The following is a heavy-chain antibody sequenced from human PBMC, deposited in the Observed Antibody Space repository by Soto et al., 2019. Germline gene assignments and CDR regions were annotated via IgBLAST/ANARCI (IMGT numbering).Heavy chain of an antibody. CDR2: ISVSVGST. J-gene: IGHJ4*02. D-gene: IGHD6-19*01. CDR1: GFTFSSYA. CDR3: AKVERAVAGIID. V-gene: IGHV3-23*01. Sequence: EVQLLESGGGLVQPGGSLRLSCAASGFTFSSYAMSWVRQAPGKGLDWVSAISVSVGSTYYADSVKGRFTISRDNSKKTLYLQMNRLRAEDTAVYYCAKVERAVAGIIDWGQGTLVTVSS.